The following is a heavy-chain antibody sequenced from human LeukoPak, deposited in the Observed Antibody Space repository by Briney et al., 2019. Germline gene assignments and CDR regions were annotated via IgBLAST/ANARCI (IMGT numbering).Heavy chain of an antibody. J-gene: IGHJ6*03. Sequence: PGGSLRLSCDASELIFSDYDMNWVRQAPGKGLEWVSAISNSGGNTYYADSVKGRFTISRDNSRNTLYLQMNSLRAEDTAVYYCAKDDGGSYYIYYYYMDVWGKGTTVTISS. CDR1: ELIFSDYD. D-gene: IGHD1-26*01. CDR3: AKDDGGSYYIYYYYMDV. V-gene: IGHV3-23*01. CDR2: ISNSGGNT.